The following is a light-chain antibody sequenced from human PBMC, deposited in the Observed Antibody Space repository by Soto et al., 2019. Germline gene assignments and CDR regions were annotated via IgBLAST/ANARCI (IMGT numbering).Light chain of an antibody. CDR3: QSYDSGLSGSWV. V-gene: IGLV1-40*01. J-gene: IGLJ2*01. CDR2: ANS. Sequence: QPVLTQPPSVSGAPGQRVTISCTGSSSNIGAGYDVHWYQQLPGTAPKLLIFANSNRPSGVPDRFSGSKSGTSASLAITGLQAEDEADYYCQSYDSGLSGSWVFGGGTQLTVL. CDR1: SSNIGAGYD.